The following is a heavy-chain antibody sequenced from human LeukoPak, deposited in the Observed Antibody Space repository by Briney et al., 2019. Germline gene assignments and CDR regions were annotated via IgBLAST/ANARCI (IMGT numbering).Heavy chain of an antibody. CDR1: GFTFSSYA. Sequence: PGGSLRLSCAASGFTFSSYAMHWVRQARGKGLEWVAVISYDGSNKYYADSVKGRFTISRDNSKNTLYLQVNSLRAEDTAVYYCARGTPSSSGWLYYGMDVWGQGTTVTVSS. V-gene: IGHV3-30-3*01. D-gene: IGHD6-19*01. CDR2: ISYDGSNK. J-gene: IGHJ6*02. CDR3: ARGTPSSSGWLYYGMDV.